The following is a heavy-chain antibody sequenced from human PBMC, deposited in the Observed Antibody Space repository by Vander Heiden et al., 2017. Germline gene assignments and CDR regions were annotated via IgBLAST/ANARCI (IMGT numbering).Heavy chain of an antibody. Sequence: EVQLVESGGGLVQPGGSLRLPCAASGFTFSSYEMNWVRQAPGKGLEWVSYISSSGSTIYYADSVKGRFTISRDNAKNSLYLQMNSLRAEDTAVYYCARDYGDYKLYYFDYWGQGTLVTLSS. CDR2: ISSSGSTI. D-gene: IGHD4-17*01. CDR1: GFTFSSYE. J-gene: IGHJ4*02. V-gene: IGHV3-48*03. CDR3: ARDYGDYKLYYFDY.